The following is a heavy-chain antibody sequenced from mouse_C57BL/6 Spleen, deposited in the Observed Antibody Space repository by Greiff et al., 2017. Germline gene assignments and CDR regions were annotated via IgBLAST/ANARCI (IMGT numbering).Heavy chain of an antibody. Sequence: VQLQQSGTVLARPGASVKMSCKTSGYTFTSYWMHWVKQRPGQGLEWIGAIYPGNSDTSYNQKFKGQAKLTAVTSASTAYMGLSSLTNEDSAVYYCSGDYSNYGAMDYWGQGTSVTVSS. V-gene: IGHV1-5*01. CDR3: SGDYSNYGAMDY. CDR2: IYPGNSDT. D-gene: IGHD2-5*01. J-gene: IGHJ4*01. CDR1: GYTFTSYW.